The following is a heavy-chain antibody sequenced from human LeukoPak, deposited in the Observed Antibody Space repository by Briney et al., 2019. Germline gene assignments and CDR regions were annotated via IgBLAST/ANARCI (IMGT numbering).Heavy chain of an antibody. Sequence: GGSLRPSCAASGFTFISYAMHWVRQAPGKGLEWVAVKSYHGSNEYYADSVKGRFTISRDNSKNTLYLQMNSLRAEDTAVYYCAREEGATADVWYYGMDVWGQGTTVTVSS. V-gene: IGHV3-30-3*01. CDR3: AREEGATADVWYYGMDV. CDR2: KSYHGSNE. D-gene: IGHD1-26*01. CDR1: GFTFISYA. J-gene: IGHJ6*02.